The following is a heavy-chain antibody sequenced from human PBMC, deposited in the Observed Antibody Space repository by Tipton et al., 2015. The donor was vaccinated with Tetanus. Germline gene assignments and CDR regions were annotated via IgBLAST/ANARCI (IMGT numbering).Heavy chain of an antibody. CDR1: GGSISSGGYY. CDR3: ARVLCGRRYCSSTSSIVATIGLPHYGMDV. J-gene: IGHJ6*02. Sequence: TLSLTCTVSGGSISSGGYYWSWIRQPPGKGLEWIGEINHSGSTNYNPSLKSRVTISVDTSKNQFSLKLSSVTAADTAVYYCARVLCGRRYCSSTSSIVATIGLPHYGMDVWGQGTTVTVSS. CDR2: INHSGST. V-gene: IGHV4-39*07. D-gene: IGHD2-2*01.